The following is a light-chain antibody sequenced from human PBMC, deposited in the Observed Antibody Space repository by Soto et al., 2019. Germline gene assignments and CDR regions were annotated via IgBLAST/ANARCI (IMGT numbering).Light chain of an antibody. CDR2: EGT. CDR1: SSDVGGYNY. J-gene: IGLJ3*02. V-gene: IGLV2-8*01. CDR3: TSYAGSNHWV. Sequence: QSALTQPTSASVSPGQSVTVSCTGTSSDVGGYNYVSWSQPHPGRAPKLIIYEGTKLPSGVPDRFSGSKSGNTASLTVSGLQAEDEADYYCTSYAGSNHWVFGGGTKLTVL.